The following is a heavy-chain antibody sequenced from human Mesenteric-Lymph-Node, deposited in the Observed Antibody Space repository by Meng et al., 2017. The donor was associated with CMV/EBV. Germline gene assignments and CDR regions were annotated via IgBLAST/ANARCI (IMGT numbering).Heavy chain of an antibody. D-gene: IGHD2-2*01. CDR2: IKSKTDGGTT. CDR3: ARDSGTYCSSPICYTRLPDY. J-gene: IGHJ4*02. Sequence: GGSLRLSCAASGFTFSNAWMSWVRQAPGKGLEWVGRIKSKTDGGTTDYAAPVKGRFTISRDDSKNTLYLQMNSLRAEDTALYYCARDSGTYCSSPICYTRLPDYWGQGTLVTVSS. V-gene: IGHV3-15*01. CDR1: GFTFSNAW.